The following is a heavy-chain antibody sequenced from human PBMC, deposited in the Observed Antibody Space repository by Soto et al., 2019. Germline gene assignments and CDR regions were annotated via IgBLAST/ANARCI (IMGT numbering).Heavy chain of an antibody. D-gene: IGHD2-15*01. CDR1: GASMSSHY. CDR3: ARADPAASVGY. V-gene: IGHV4-59*11. J-gene: IGHJ4*02. CDR2: ISYSGST. Sequence: PSETLSLTGTVSGASMSSHYWTWLRQSPGKGLEWIGYISYSGSTYYNPSLKSRVSISADTSKNQFSLRMNSMIAADTAVSYCARADPAASVGYWGQGTLVAVSS.